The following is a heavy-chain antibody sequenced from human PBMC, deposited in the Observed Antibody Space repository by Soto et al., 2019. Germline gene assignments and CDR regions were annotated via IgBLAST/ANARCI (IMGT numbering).Heavy chain of an antibody. J-gene: IGHJ6*02. CDR2: IDPSDSYT. V-gene: IGHV5-10-1*01. CDR3: ARSRPDPIYYYYYGMDV. Sequence: VESLKISCKGSGYSFTSYWISWVRQMPGKGLEWMGRIDPSDSYTNYSPSFQGHATISADKSISTAYLQWSSLKASDTAMYYCARSRPDPIYYYYYGMDVWGQGTTVTVSS. CDR1: GYSFTSYW.